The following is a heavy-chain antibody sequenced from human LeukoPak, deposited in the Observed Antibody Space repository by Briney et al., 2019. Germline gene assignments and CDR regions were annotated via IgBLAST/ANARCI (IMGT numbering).Heavy chain of an antibody. CDR3: ARDGYSGYDSPNS. Sequence: GGSLRLFCAASWFTFCSFSINLVPQAPGEGLGLVSPISSSGSSIYYADSVTGPSPISRDTAKNSLYLQMNSLRAEDTAVYYCARDGYSGYDSPNSWGQGTLVTVSS. CDR1: WFTFCSFS. V-gene: IGHV3-21*01. J-gene: IGHJ4*02. CDR2: ISSSGSSI. D-gene: IGHD5-12*01.